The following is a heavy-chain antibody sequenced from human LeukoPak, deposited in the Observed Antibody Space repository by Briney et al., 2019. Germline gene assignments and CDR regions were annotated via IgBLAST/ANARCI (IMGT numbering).Heavy chain of an antibody. CDR3: AREWGRYSYGQYYYGMDV. D-gene: IGHD5-18*01. CDR1: GYTFTSYG. Sequence: ASVEVSRKASGYTFTSYGISWVRQAPGQGLEWMGWISAYNGNTNYAQKLQGRVTMTTDTSTSTAYMELRSLRSDDTAVYYCAREWGRYSYGQYYYGMDVWGQGTTVTVSS. J-gene: IGHJ6*02. CDR2: ISAYNGNT. V-gene: IGHV1-18*01.